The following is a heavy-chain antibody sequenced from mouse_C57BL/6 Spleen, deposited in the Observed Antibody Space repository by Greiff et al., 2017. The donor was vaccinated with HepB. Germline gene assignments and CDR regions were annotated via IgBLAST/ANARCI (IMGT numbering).Heavy chain of an antibody. Sequence: VKLQESGAELVRPGASVTLSCKASGYTFTDYEMHWVKQTPVHGLEWIGAIDPETGGTAYNQKFKCKAILTEDKSSSTAYMELRSLTSEDSAVYYCTRSDSSGPWFAYWGQGTLVTVSA. CDR1: GYTFTDYE. V-gene: IGHV1-15*01. J-gene: IGHJ3*01. D-gene: IGHD3-2*02. CDR3: TRSDSSGPWFAY. CDR2: IDPETGGT.